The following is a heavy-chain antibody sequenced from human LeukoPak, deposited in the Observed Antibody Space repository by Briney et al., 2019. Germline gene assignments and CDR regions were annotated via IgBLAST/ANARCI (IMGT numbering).Heavy chain of an antibody. CDR1: GGSFSGYH. CDR3: ALTERGAFIAAAGGFYY. Sequence: IPSETLSLTCAVYGGSFSGYHCSWIRQPPGKGLEWIGEINHSGSTNYNPSLKSRVTISVDTSKNQFSLKLGSVTAAETAVYYCALTERGAFIAAAGGFYYWGQGALVTLSS. V-gene: IGHV4-34*01. CDR2: INHSGST. D-gene: IGHD6-13*01. J-gene: IGHJ4*02.